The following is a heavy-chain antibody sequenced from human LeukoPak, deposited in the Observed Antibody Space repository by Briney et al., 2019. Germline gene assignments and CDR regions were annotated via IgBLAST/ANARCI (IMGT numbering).Heavy chain of an antibody. CDR1: GYTFTSYG. CDR3: ARAPAGTLDF. D-gene: IGHD6-13*01. V-gene: IGHV1-18*01. CDR2: ISAYNGNT. Sequence: GASVKVSCKASGYTFTSYGISWVRQAPGQGLEWMGWISAYNGNTNYAQKLQGRVTMTTDTSTSTAYMELRSLKLEDTAVYYCARAPAGTLDFWGQGTLVTVSS. J-gene: IGHJ4*02.